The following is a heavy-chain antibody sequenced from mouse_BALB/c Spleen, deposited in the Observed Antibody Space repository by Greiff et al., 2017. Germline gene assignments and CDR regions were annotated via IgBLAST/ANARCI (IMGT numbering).Heavy chain of an antibody. J-gene: IGHJ4*01. V-gene: IGHV3-1*02. CDR3: ASSRGYYGAMDY. Sequence: EVQLQQSGPDLVKPSQSLSLTCTATGYSITSGYSWHWIRQSPGNKLEWMGYIHYSGSTNYNPSLKSRISITRDTSKNQFFLQLNSVTTEDTATYYCASSRGYYGAMDYWGQGTSVTVSS. CDR1: GYSITSGYS. D-gene: IGHD1-1*01. CDR2: IHYSGST.